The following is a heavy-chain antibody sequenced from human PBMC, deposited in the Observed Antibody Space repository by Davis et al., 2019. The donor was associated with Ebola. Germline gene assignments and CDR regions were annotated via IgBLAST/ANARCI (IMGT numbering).Heavy chain of an antibody. CDR1: GFTFSSYS. V-gene: IGHV3-48*02. D-gene: IGHD3-3*01. Sequence: GFPRLSCAASGFTFSSYSMNWVRQAPGKGLEWVSYISSSSSPIYYADSVKGRFTISRDNAKNSLYLQMNSLRDEDTAVYYCARVEGRFLEWLFIDYWGQGTLVTVSS. CDR3: ARVEGRFLEWLFIDY. J-gene: IGHJ4*02. CDR2: ISSSSSPI.